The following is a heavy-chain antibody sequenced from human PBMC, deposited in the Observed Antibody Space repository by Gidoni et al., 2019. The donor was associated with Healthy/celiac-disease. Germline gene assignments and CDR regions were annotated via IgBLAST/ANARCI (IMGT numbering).Heavy chain of an antibody. Sequence: QVQLQQWGAGLLKPSETLSLTCAVYGGSFSGYYWSWIRQPPGKGLEWIGEINHSGSTNYHPSLKSRISISVDTSKKQFSLKLSSVTAADTAVYYCARVSRDYSSYFGTSGYMDVWGKGTTVTVSS. V-gene: IGHV4-34*01. CDR2: INHSGST. J-gene: IGHJ6*03. CDR3: ARVSRDYSSYFGTSGYMDV. CDR1: GGSFSGYY. D-gene: IGHD4-4*01.